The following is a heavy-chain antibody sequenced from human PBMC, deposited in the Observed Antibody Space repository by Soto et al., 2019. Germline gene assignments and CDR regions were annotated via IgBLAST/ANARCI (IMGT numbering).Heavy chain of an antibody. CDR3: TKSRRGILMVYGFGGMDV. Sequence: GGSLRLSCAASGFTVNSHAMSWVRQAPGKGLEWVASISGSGDGTYYGDSVKGRFTISRDSSSSTLYLQMDNLRGEDTAVYFCTKSRRGILMVYGFGGMDVWGQGTMVTVSS. CDR1: GFTVNSHA. CDR2: ISGSGDGT. J-gene: IGHJ6*02. D-gene: IGHD2-8*01. V-gene: IGHV3-23*01.